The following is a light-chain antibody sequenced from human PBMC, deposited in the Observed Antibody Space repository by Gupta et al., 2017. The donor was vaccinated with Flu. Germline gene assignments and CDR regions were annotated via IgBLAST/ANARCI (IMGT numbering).Light chain of an antibody. V-gene: IGKV4-1*01. J-gene: IGKJ2*01. Sequence: NCKSSQSVLYSSNNKNYLAWYQQKPGQPPKLLIYWASTRESGVPDRFSGSGSGSDFTLTISSLQAEDVAVYYCQQYYSTPYTFGQGTKLEIK. CDR3: QQYYSTPYT. CDR2: WAS. CDR1: QSVLYSSNNKNY.